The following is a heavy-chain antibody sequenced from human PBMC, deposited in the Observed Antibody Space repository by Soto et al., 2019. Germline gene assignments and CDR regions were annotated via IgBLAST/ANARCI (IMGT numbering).Heavy chain of an antibody. CDR1: GFTFSSYA. D-gene: IGHD4-17*01. J-gene: IGHJ3*02. CDR3: ARDLTSTLTTGYTGPHAFDI. Sequence: PGGSLRLSCAASGFTFSSYAMHWVRQAPGKGLEWVAVISYDGSNKYYADSVKGRFTISRDNSKNTLYLQMNSLRAEDTAVYYCARDLTSTLTTGYTGPHAFDIWGQGTMVTVSS. CDR2: ISYDGSNK. V-gene: IGHV3-30-3*01.